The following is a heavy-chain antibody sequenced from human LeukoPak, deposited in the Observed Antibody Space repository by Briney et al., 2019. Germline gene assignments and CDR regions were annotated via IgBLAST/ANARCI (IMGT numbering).Heavy chain of an antibody. Sequence: GGSLRLSCAASGFTFTIFGLNWVRQAPGKGPEWVANIKEDGSEKYYVDSVKGRFTISRDNAKSSLYLQMNSLRAEDTALYYCARDESGPAYWGQGTLVTVSS. V-gene: IGHV3-7*01. CDR3: ARDESGPAY. CDR2: IKEDGSEK. J-gene: IGHJ4*02. CDR1: GFTFTIFG. D-gene: IGHD3-3*01.